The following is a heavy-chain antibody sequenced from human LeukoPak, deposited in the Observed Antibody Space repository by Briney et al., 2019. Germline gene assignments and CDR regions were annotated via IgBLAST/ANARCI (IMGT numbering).Heavy chain of an antibody. D-gene: IGHD3-9*01. Sequence: GGSLRLSCAAPGFTFSSYAMSWVRQAPGKGLEWVSAISGSGGSTYYADSVKGRFTISRDNSKNTLYLQMNSLRAEDTAVYYCAKSEDYDILTGYYPLDYWGQGTLSPSPQ. J-gene: IGHJ4*02. CDR3: AKSEDYDILTGYYPLDY. CDR1: GFTFSSYA. CDR2: ISGSGGST. V-gene: IGHV3-23*01.